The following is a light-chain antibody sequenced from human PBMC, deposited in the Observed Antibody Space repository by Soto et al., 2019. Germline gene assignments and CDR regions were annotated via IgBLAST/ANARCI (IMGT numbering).Light chain of an antibody. CDR1: SSNLGTGYD. Sequence: QSVLTQPPSVSGAPGQTVSISCPGSSSNLGTGYDVHWYQQFPGRAPKLLIYADNKRPSGVPDRISGSKSGTSASLAMAGLQAEDEANYYCQSYDVSLSAWVFGGGTKLTVL. CDR2: ADN. J-gene: IGLJ3*02. V-gene: IGLV1-40*01. CDR3: QSYDVSLSAWV.